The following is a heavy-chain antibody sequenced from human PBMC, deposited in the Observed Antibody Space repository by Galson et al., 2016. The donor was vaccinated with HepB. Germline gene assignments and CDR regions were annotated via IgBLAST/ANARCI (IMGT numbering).Heavy chain of an antibody. CDR2: INSDGSST. J-gene: IGHJ6*02. CDR1: GFPFSRYW. Sequence: SLRLSCAASGFPFSRYWMHWVRQGPGKGLVWISRINSDGSSTIYADSVRGRFTISRDNAKNMLYLEMNSLRAEDTALYYCVREDSGDDPVYYYYAGMDVWGQGTAVSFSS. CDR3: VREDSGDDPVYYYYAGMDV. D-gene: IGHD4-17*01. V-gene: IGHV3-74*01.